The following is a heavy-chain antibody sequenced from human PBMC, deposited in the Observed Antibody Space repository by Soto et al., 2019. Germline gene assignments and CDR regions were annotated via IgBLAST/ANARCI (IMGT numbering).Heavy chain of an antibody. Sequence: KASETLSLTCTVSGGSISSYYWSWIRQPPGKGLEWIGYIFYSGSTNYNPSLKSRVTISVDTSKNQFSLKLSSVTAADTAVYYCGRTAVGYCSGTSCHRAYYFDYWGQGTLVTVSS. D-gene: IGHD2-2*01. CDR2: IFYSGST. CDR1: GGSISSYY. J-gene: IGHJ4*02. V-gene: IGHV4-59*08. CDR3: GRTAVGYCSGTSCHRAYYFDY.